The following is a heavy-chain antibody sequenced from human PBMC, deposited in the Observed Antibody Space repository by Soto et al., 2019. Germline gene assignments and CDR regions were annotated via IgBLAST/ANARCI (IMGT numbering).Heavy chain of an antibody. Sequence: QVQLVQSGAEVKNPGASVKVSCKASGYTFTSYGISWVRQAPGQGLEWMGWISAYNGNTNYAQKLQGRVTMTTDTSRSTSYMELRSLRSGGTAVYYCARVGCGTSVSRDLYYFDYWGQGTLVTVSS. CDR1: GYTFTSYG. V-gene: IGHV1-18*01. D-gene: IGHD3-10*01. CDR2: ISAYNGNT. J-gene: IGHJ4*02. CDR3: ARVGCGTSVSRDLYYFDY.